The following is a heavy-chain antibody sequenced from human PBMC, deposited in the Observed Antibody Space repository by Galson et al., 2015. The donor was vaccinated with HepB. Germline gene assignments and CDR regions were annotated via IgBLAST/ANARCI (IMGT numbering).Heavy chain of an antibody. J-gene: IGHJ4*02. Sequence: SLRLSCAASGFTFSSYAMHWVRQAPGKGLEWVAVISYDGSNKYYADSVKGRFTISRDNSKNTLYLQMNSLRAEDTAVYYCARERSPWELLPPSFDYWGQGTLVTVSS. V-gene: IGHV3-30*04. CDR2: ISYDGSNK. D-gene: IGHD1-26*01. CDR1: GFTFSSYA. CDR3: ARERSPWELLPPSFDY.